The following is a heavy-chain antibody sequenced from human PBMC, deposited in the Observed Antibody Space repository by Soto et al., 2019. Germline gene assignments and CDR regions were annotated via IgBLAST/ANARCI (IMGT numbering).Heavy chain of an antibody. Sequence: PSETLSLTCTVSGGSISSGDYYWSWIRQPPGKGLEWIGYIYYSGSTYYNPSLKSRVTISVDTSKNQFSLKLSSVTAADTAVYYCARGGSYGYWVLDYWGQGTLVTVSS. V-gene: IGHV4-30-4*01. D-gene: IGHD5-18*01. CDR2: IYYSGST. J-gene: IGHJ4*02. CDR3: ARGGSYGYWVLDY. CDR1: GGSISSGDYY.